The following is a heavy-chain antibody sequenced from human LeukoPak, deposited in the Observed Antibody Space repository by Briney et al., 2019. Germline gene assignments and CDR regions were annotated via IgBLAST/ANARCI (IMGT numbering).Heavy chain of an antibody. J-gene: IGHJ4*02. CDR1: GFTFSDYY. V-gene: IGHV3-11*03. CDR2: ISSSSSYT. Sequence: PGGSLRLSCAASGFTFSDYYMSWIRQAPGKGLEWVSYISSSSSYTNYADSVKGRFTISRDNSKNTLYLQMNSLRAEDTAVYYCAKRYYYDSSGYYRAQTFDYWGQGTLVTVSS. CDR3: AKRYYYDSSGYYRAQTFDY. D-gene: IGHD3-22*01.